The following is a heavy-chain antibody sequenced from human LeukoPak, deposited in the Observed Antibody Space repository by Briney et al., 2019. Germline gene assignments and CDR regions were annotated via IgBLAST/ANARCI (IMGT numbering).Heavy chain of an antibody. CDR3: ARDQRYQLLYYYGMDV. Sequence: PSETLSLTCTVSGGSISSGDYYWSWIRQPPGKGLEWIGYIYYSGSTYYNPSLKSRVTISVDTSKNQFSLKLSSVTAADTAVYYCARDQRYQLLYYYGMDVWGQGTTVTVSS. CDR1: GGSISSGDYY. CDR2: IYYSGST. J-gene: IGHJ6*02. D-gene: IGHD2-2*02. V-gene: IGHV4-30-4*01.